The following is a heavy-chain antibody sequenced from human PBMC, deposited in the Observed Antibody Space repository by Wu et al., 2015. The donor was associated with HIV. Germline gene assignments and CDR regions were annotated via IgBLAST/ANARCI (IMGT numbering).Heavy chain of an antibody. Sequence: QVQLVQSGAEVKEPGSSVRVSCKASGGTFSSDAVSWVRQAPGQGLEWMGKIIPVFGTTKYAQNFQGRVTISADESTRTVFMELSSLRSDDTAVYYCARPYSGYAYDVLDIWGLGTVVFVSS. V-gene: IGHV1-69*13. CDR3: ARPYSGYAYDVLDI. J-gene: IGHJ3*02. CDR1: GGTFSSDA. D-gene: IGHD5-12*01. CDR2: IIPVFGTT.